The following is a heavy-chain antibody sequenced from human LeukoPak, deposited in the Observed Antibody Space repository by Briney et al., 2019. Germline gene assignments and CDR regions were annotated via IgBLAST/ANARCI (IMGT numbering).Heavy chain of an antibody. D-gene: IGHD6-13*01. CDR1: GFTFSSYG. CDR3: ARLFTRGALVAAAGTPDY. J-gene: IGHJ4*02. Sequence: GSLRLSCAASGFTFSSYGMSWVRQPPGKGLEWIGEINHSGSTNYNPSLKSRVTISLDTSKNQCSMKLSSVTAADTAVYYCARLFTRGALVAAAGTPDYWGQGTLVTVSS. V-gene: IGHV4-34*01. CDR2: INHSGST.